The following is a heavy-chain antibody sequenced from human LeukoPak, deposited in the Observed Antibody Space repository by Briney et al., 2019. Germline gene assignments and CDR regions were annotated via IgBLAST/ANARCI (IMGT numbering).Heavy chain of an antibody. Sequence: SETLSLTCTVSGGSISSSSYYWGWIRQPPGRGLEWIGYIYYSGSTNYNPSLKRRVTISVDTSKNQFSLKLSSVTAADTAVYYCARQKRNDAFDIWGQGTMVTVPS. J-gene: IGHJ3*02. D-gene: IGHD5-24*01. CDR2: IYYSGST. CDR1: GGSISSSSYY. V-gene: IGHV4-61*05. CDR3: ARQKRNDAFDI.